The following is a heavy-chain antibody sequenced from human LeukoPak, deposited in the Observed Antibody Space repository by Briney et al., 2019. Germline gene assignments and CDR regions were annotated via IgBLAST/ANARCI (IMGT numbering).Heavy chain of an antibody. CDR2: IHYGGST. Sequence: SETLSLTCTVSGASISSYYWSLIRQPPGKGLEWIGYIHYGGSTNYNPSLKSRVTISVDTSKNQFSLNLNSVTAADTALYYCACGTYYYFDYWGQGTPVTVSS. CDR1: GASISSYY. CDR3: ACGTYYYFDY. D-gene: IGHD1-26*01. J-gene: IGHJ4*02. V-gene: IGHV4-59*01.